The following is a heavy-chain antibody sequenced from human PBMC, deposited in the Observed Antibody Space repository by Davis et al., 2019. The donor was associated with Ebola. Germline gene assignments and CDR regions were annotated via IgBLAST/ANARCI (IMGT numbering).Heavy chain of an antibody. CDR3: ARGEPGYGDAFDH. V-gene: IGHV4-34*01. CDR1: SDSLSAFY. Sequence: SQTPSLTCAVNSDSLSAFYWVWIRQPPGKGLEWIGEINHGGTTTYNPSLKSRLTISMDTSKKEFSLNVTSVTAADTATYYCARGEPGYGDAFDHWGQGSLVIVSS. CDR2: INHGGTT. J-gene: IGHJ4*02. D-gene: IGHD4-17*01.